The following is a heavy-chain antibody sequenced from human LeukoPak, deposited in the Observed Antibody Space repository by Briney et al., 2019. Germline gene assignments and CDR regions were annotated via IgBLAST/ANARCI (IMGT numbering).Heavy chain of an antibody. J-gene: IGHJ3*02. CDR3: ARSRCSSISCASRGAFDI. V-gene: IGHV4-4*07. CDR2: IYTSGST. CDR1: GGSISNYY. D-gene: IGHD2-2*01. Sequence: SETLSLTCTVSGGSISNYYWSWIRQPAGKGLELIGRIYTSGSTNYNPSLKSRVTMSVDTSKNQCSLKLSSVTAADTAVYYCARSRCSSISCASRGAFDIWGQGTMVTVSS.